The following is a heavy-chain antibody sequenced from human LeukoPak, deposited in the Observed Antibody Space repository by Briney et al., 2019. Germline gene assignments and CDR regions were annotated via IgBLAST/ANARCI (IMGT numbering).Heavy chain of an antibody. Sequence: GGSLRLSCAASGFTFSSYNMNWVRQAPGKGLEWVSYVGGSGSSIFYADSVKGRFTISRDNAKHSLSLQMNSLRAEDTAVYYCAKVPYPSHIVVVTAIDYWGQGTLVTVSS. J-gene: IGHJ4*02. CDR2: VGGSGSSI. D-gene: IGHD2-21*02. CDR1: GFTFSSYN. CDR3: AKVPYPSHIVVVTAIDY. V-gene: IGHV3-48*04.